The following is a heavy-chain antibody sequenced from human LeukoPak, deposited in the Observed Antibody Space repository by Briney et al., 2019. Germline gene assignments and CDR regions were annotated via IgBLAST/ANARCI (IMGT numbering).Heavy chain of an antibody. Sequence: ASVKVSCKASGYTFIDYDINWVRQAAGQGLEWMGWMNSNTGNAAYAQNFQGRVTMTRNTSISTAYMELSSLRSEDTAVYYCARGYCSSTSCYVIDYWGQGTLVTVSS. V-gene: IGHV1-8*01. D-gene: IGHD2-2*01. CDR2: MNSNTGNA. J-gene: IGHJ4*02. CDR1: GYTFIDYD. CDR3: ARGYCSSTSCYVIDY.